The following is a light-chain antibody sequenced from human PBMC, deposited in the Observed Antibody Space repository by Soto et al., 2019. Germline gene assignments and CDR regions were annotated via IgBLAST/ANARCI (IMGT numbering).Light chain of an antibody. CDR1: QSVRSSY. Sequence: DIVLTQSPGTLSLSPGERATLSCRASQSVRSSYLAWYQQKPGQAPRLLIYGASSRATGIPDRFSGSGSGTDFTLTISRLEPEDFAVYYCQQYCNSPPYTFGQGTKLEIK. CDR2: GAS. V-gene: IGKV3-20*01. CDR3: QQYCNSPPYT. J-gene: IGKJ2*01.